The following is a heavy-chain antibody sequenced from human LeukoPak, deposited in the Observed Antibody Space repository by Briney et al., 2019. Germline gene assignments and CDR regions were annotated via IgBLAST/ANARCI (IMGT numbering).Heavy chain of an antibody. V-gene: IGHV1-18*01. J-gene: IGHJ6*02. D-gene: IGHD3-10*01. CDR2: ISAYNGNT. CDR3: ARDLFPLVRGVIYYYYGMDG. CDR1: GYTFTSYG. Sequence: ASVKVSCKASGYTFTSYGISWVRQAPGQGLEWMGWISAYNGNTNYAQKLQGRVTMTTDTSTSTAYMELRSLRSDDTAVYYCARDLFPLVRGVIYYYYGMDGWGQGTTVTVSS.